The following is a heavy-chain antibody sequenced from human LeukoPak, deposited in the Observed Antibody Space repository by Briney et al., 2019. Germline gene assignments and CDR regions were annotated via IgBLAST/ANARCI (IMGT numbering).Heavy chain of an antibody. V-gene: IGHV4-59*01. CDR2: LYYSGST. CDR3: ARRHVEYSSSSDPYYFDY. D-gene: IGHD6-6*01. J-gene: IGHJ4*02. CDR1: GGSISSYY. Sequence: SETLSLTCTVSGGSISSYYWTWIRQPPGKGLEWIGSLYYSGSTNYNPSLKSRVTISVDTSKNQFSLKMSSVTAADTAVYYCARRHVEYSSSSDPYYFDYWGQGTLVTVSS.